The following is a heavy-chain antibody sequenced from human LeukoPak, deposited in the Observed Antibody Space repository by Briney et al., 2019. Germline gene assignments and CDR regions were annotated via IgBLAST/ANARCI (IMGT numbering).Heavy chain of an antibody. CDR3: AKAGAVVVVAAKYFNY. D-gene: IGHD2-15*01. V-gene: IGHV3-23*01. CDR1: GFTFSSYA. CDR2: ISGSGGST. J-gene: IGHJ4*02. Sequence: PGGSLRLSCAASGFTFSSYAMSWVRQAPGKGLEWVSAISGSGGSTYYADSVKGRFTIPRDNSKNTLYLQMNSLRAEDTAVYYCAKAGAVVVVAAKYFNYWGQGTLVTVSS.